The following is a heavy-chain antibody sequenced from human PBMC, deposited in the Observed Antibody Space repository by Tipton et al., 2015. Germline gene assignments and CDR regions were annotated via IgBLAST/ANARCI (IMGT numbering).Heavy chain of an antibody. CDR2: IYYSGST. V-gene: IGHV4-59*11. Sequence: TLSLTCNVSGDAISSHYWSWIRQPSGKGLEWIGNIYYSGSTKYNPSLKSRVTISVDTSKNQFSLKLSSVTAADTAVYYCARLRETYGSDSDNWFDPWGQGILVTVSS. CDR1: GDAISSHY. CDR3: ARLRETYGSDSDNWFDP. D-gene: IGHD3-10*01. J-gene: IGHJ5*02.